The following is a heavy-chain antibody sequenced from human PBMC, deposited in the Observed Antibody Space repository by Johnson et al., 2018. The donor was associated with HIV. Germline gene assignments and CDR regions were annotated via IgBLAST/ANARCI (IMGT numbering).Heavy chain of an antibody. D-gene: IGHD2-15*01. J-gene: IGHJ3*02. CDR1: GFTLSSYV. CDR2: ISSDGSTI. V-gene: IGHV3-48*04. CDR3: TGRDLLRAFDI. Sequence: VQLVESGGGLVQPGGSLRLSCAASGFTLSSYVMSWVRQAPGTGPEGLPYISSDGSTIDYADSVKGRFTISRDTGNNSLYLQRNSLRAEDAAVYYCTGRDLLRAFDIWGQGTKVTVSS.